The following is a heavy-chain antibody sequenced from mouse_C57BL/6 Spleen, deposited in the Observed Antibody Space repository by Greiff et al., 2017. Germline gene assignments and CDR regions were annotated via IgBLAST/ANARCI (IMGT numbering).Heavy chain of an antibody. CDR3: TSITTVVATGRSYFDY. CDR1: GFTFSSYA. V-gene: IGHV5-9-1*02. CDR2: ISSGGDYI. D-gene: IGHD1-1*01. J-gene: IGHJ2*01. Sequence: EVMLVESGEGLVKPGGSLKLSCAASGFTFSSYAMSWVRQTPEKRLEWVAYISSGGDYIYYADTVKGRFTISRDNARNTLYLQMSSLKSEDTAMYYCTSITTVVATGRSYFDYWGQGTTLTVSS.